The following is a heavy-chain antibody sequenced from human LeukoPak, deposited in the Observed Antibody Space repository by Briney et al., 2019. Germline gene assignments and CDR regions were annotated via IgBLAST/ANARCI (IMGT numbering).Heavy chain of an antibody. J-gene: IGHJ1*01. D-gene: IGHD5-24*01. V-gene: IGHV3-53*01. CDR3: AGRDGYNFFQH. CDR1: GFGVSVYY. Sequence: GSLRLSCAVSGFGVSVYYMTWVRQAPGKGLQWVSVIFSGGDTYYADSVKGRFTISRDNSQNTLYLQMNSLRAEDTAVYYCAGRDGYNFFQHWGQGTLVTVSS. CDR2: IFSGGDT.